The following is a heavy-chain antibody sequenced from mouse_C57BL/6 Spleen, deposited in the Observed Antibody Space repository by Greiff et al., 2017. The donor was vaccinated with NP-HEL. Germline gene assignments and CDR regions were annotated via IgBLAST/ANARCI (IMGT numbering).Heavy chain of an antibody. J-gene: IGHJ3*01. CDR3: ARGFYDGSFAY. CDR1: GYAFSSYW. Sequence: VKLMESGAELVKPGASVKISCKASGYAFSSYWMNWVKQRPGKGLEWIGQIYPGDGDTNYNGKFKGKATLTADKSSSTAYMQLSSLTSEDSAVYSCARGFYDGSFAYWGQGTLVTVSA. D-gene: IGHD2-3*01. CDR2: IYPGDGDT. V-gene: IGHV1-80*01.